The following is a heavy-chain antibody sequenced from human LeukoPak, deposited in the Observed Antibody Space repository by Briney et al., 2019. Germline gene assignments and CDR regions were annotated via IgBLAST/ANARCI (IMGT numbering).Heavy chain of an antibody. D-gene: IGHD6-13*01. Sequence: PSETLSLTCTVSGGSISSYYWSWIRQPPGKGLEWIGYIYYSGSTNYNPSLKSRVTISVDTSKNQFSLKLSSVTAADTAVYYCARAAAAAGGQYFDYWGQGTLVAVSS. V-gene: IGHV4-59*01. CDR2: IYYSGST. J-gene: IGHJ4*02. CDR3: ARAAAAAGGQYFDY. CDR1: GGSISSYY.